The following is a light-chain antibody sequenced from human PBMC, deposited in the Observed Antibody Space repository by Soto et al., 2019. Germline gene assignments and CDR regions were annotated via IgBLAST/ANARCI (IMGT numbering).Light chain of an antibody. J-gene: IGLJ3*02. CDR3: CSYAGSITWV. V-gene: IGLV2-23*01. CDR1: SSDVGSYNL. Sequence: QSALAQPASVSGSPGQSITISCTGTSSDVGSYNLVSWYQQPPGKAPKLMIYAGSKRPSGVSNRFSGSKSGNTASLTISGLQAGDEADYYCCSYAGSITWVFGGGTKVTVL. CDR2: AGS.